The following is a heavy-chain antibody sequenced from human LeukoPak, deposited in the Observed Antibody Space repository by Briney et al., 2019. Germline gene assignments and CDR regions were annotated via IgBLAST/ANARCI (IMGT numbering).Heavy chain of an antibody. D-gene: IGHD6-19*01. CDR3: ARGNSSGWFPRYYYYGMDV. CDR1: GGSFSGYY. CDR2: INHSGST. V-gene: IGHV4-34*01. Sequence: SETLSLTCAVYGGSFSGYYWSWIRQPPGKGLEWIGEINHSGSTNYNSSLKSRVTISVDTSKNQFSLKLSSVTAADTTVYYCARGNSSGWFPRYYYYGMDVWGQGTTVTVSS. J-gene: IGHJ6*02.